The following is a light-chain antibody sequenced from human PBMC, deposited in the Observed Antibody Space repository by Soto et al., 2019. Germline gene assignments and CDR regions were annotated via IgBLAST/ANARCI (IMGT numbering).Light chain of an antibody. CDR1: QSISSSC. Sequence: IVLTQSPGTLSLSPGERATLSCRASQSISSSCLAWYQQKPGQAPRLLIYGASNRATGIPGRFSGSGSGTDFTLTISRLEPEDFAVYYCHQYGSSPRTFGQGTKVEIK. V-gene: IGKV3-20*01. CDR3: HQYGSSPRT. J-gene: IGKJ1*01. CDR2: GAS.